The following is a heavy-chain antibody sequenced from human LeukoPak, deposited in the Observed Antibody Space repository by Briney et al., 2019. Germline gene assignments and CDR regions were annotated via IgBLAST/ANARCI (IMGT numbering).Heavy chain of an antibody. J-gene: IGHJ4*02. D-gene: IGHD2-2*01. V-gene: IGHV1-69*04. CDR1: GGTFSSYA. CDR2: IIPILGIA. CDR3: ARGGVVPAAIDY. Sequence: SVKVSCKASGGTFSSYAISWVRQAPGQGLEWMGRIIPILGIANYAQKFEGRVTITADKSTSTAYMELSSLRSEDTAVYYCARGGVVPAAIDYWGQGTLVTVSS.